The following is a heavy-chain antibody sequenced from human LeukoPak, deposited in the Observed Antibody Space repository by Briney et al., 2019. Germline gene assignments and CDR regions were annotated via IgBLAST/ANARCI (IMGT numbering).Heavy chain of an antibody. Sequence: PSETLSLTCTVSGGSISSSTYYWGWIRQPPGKGLEWIGSIYYSGNTYYNPSLKSRVTISIDTSKNQFSLKLSSVTAADTAVCYCASGVNNWFDPWGQGTLVTVSS. V-gene: IGHV4-39*01. CDR2: IYYSGNT. J-gene: IGHJ5*02. D-gene: IGHD2-21*01. CDR1: GGSISSSTYY. CDR3: ASGVNNWFDP.